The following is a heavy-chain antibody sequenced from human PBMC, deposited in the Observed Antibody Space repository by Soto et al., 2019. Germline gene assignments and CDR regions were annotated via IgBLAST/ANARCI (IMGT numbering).Heavy chain of an antibody. CDR2: ISYDGSNK. J-gene: IGHJ4*02. CDR1: VFTFSCYA. Sequence: SRGALLVSCVASVFTFSCYAMPWVRQAPGKGLESVEVISYDGSNKYYADSVNGRFTISRDNSKNTLYLQMNSLRAEDTAVYYCARGLSSGYSPFHYWGQGTMVTVSS. CDR3: ARGLSSGYSPFHY. D-gene: IGHD3-22*01. V-gene: IGHV3-30-3*01.